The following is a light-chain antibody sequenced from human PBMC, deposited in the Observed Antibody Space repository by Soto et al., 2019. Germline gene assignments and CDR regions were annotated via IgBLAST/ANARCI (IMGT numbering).Light chain of an antibody. CDR2: RAS. J-gene: IGKJ4*01. Sequence: EIVLTQAPGTLSLSPGERATLSCRASQSVSSNYLAWYQQKPGQAPKVLIYRASIMATGIPDWFTGSGARTDFTLTISRLEPEDFAVYYGQQYGSSPLTFGGGTKVEIK. CDR1: QSVSSNY. CDR3: QQYGSSPLT. V-gene: IGKV3-20*01.